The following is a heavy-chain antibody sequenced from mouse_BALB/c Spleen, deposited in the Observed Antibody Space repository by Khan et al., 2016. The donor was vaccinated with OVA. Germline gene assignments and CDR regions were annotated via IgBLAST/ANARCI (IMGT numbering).Heavy chain of an antibody. J-gene: IGHJ2*01. CDR3: ARSRGNYLLDH. CDR2: INIYTGEP. CDR1: GYTFTNYA. V-gene: IGHV9-1*02. Sequence: QIQLVQSGPELKTPGETVKISCKASGYTFTNYAMNWVKQAPGKGLKWMGWINIYTGEPTYGDDFKGRFAFSLETSATTVYLHINNLKNKDMATYYCARSRGNYLLDHWGQGTTLTVSS. D-gene: IGHD2-1*01.